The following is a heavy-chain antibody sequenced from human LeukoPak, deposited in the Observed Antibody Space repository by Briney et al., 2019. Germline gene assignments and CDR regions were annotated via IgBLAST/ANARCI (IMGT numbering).Heavy chain of an antibody. Sequence: ASVTVSCTASGYTFTSYGISWVRQAPGQGLEWMGWISAYNGNTNYAQKLQGRVTMTTDTSTSTAYMELRSLRSDDTAVYYCARWDYGETSVVDPWGQGTLVTVSS. CDR3: ARWDYGETSVVDP. J-gene: IGHJ5*02. V-gene: IGHV1-18*01. CDR1: GYTFTSYG. D-gene: IGHD4-17*01. CDR2: ISAYNGNT.